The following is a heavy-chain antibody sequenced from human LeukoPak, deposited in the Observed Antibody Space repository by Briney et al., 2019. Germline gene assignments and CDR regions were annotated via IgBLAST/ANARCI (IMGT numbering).Heavy chain of an antibody. CDR2: IYYTGIT. J-gene: IGHJ6*03. CDR3: ARQGMATVVMYMDD. D-gene: IGHD4-23*01. V-gene: IGHV4-39*01. CDR1: GGSISSSSDN. Sequence: SSETLSLTCSVSGGSISSSSDNWGWIRQPPGKGLEWIGSIYYTGITYYNPSLMSRVTMSVDTSKNQFSLRLTSVTAADTAMYYCARQGMATVVMYMDDWGKGTTVTVSS.